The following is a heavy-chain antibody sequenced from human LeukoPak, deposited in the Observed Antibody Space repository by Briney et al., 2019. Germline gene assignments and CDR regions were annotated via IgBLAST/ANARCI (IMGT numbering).Heavy chain of an antibody. J-gene: IGHJ4*02. CDR3: ARYSCSSITCYLFDY. CDR2: ISSSSGSK. D-gene: IGHD2-2*01. Sequence: PGGSLRLSCVASGFTFGSYRLNWVRQAPGKGLEWLSYISSSSGSKNYAESVKGRFTISRDNAKNLLYLQMNSLRAEDTAVYYCARYSCSSITCYLFDYWGQGTLVTVSS. V-gene: IGHV3-48*01. CDR1: GFTFGSYR.